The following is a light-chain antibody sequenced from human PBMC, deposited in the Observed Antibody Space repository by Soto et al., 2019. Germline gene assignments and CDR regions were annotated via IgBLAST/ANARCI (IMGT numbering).Light chain of an antibody. CDR2: GVS. CDR1: SSDVGGYNY. V-gene: IGLV2-14*01. J-gene: IGLJ1*01. CDR3: SSYTSTSTPFV. Sequence: QSALTQPASVSGSPGQSITISCTGTSSDVGGYNYVSWYQHYPSKAPKLMIYGVSNRPSGVSNRFSGSKSGNTASLIISGLQAEDEADYFCSSYTSTSTPFVFGTGTKLTVL.